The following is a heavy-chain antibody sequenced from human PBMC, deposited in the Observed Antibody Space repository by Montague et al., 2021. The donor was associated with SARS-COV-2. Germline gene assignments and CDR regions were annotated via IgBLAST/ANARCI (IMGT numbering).Heavy chain of an antibody. CDR1: GGSISSYC. Sequence: SETLSLTCTVSGGSISSYCWSWIRQPPGKGLEWIGYIYYSGSTNYNPSLKSRVTISVDTSKNQFSLKLSSVTAADTAVYYCARQRRLGLISDSWVDYWGQGTLVTVSS. V-gene: IGHV4-59*08. CDR2: IYYSGST. CDR3: ARQRRLGLISDSWVDY. J-gene: IGHJ4*02. D-gene: IGHD6-13*01.